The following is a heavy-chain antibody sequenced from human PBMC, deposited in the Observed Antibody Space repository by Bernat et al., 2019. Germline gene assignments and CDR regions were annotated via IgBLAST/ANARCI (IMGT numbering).Heavy chain of an antibody. V-gene: IGHV3-48*02. CDR3: ERDPSGYKHRHPFFDY. CDR1: GFTFSSYS. D-gene: IGHD3-22*01. Sequence: EVQLVESGGGLVQPGGSLRLSCAASGFTFSSYSMNWVRQAPGKGLEWVSYISSSSSTIYYADSVKGRFTISRDNAKNSLYLQMNSLRDEDTAVYYCERDPSGYKHRHPFFDYWGQGTLVTVSS. J-gene: IGHJ4*02. CDR2: ISSSSSTI.